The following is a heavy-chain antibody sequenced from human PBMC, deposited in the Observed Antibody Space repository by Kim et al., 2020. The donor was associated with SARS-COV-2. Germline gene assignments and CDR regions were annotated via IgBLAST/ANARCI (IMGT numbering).Heavy chain of an antibody. D-gene: IGHD3-10*01. CDR2: INTNTENT. CDR1: GYSFTSYP. Sequence: ASVKVSCKASGYSFTSYPLIWVRQAPGQGLEWMGWINTNTENTKYAQGFTGRFVFSLDTSVSTAYLQISSLKAEDTAVYYCARESLWFGESLFFDSWGQGTLVTVSS. CDR3: ARESLWFGESLFFDS. V-gene: IGHV7-4-1*02. J-gene: IGHJ4*02.